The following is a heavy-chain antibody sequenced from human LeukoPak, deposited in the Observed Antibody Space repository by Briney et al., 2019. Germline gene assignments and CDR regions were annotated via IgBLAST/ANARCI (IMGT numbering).Heavy chain of an antibody. J-gene: IGHJ4*02. D-gene: IGHD1-1*01. CDR3: ARDSYKNVDY. Sequence: PRGSLRLSCAASGFTFTSYWMHWVRQAPGKGLEWLSRTNTEGTSTAFADSVRGRFTVSRDNAKNTVYLQMNSLRAEDTAMYYCARDSYKNVDYWGQGILVTVSS. CDR2: TNTEGTST. V-gene: IGHV3-74*03. CDR1: GFTFTSYW.